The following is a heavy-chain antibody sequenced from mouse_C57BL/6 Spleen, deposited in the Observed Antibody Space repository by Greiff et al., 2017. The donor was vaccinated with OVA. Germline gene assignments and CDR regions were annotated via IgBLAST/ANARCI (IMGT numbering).Heavy chain of an antibody. CDR3: ARGGYGNFDY. J-gene: IGHJ2*01. CDR2: INPNNGGT. Sequence: EVKLMESGPELVKPGASVKMSCKASGYTFTDYNMHWVKQSHGKSLEWIGYINPNNGGTSYNQKFKGKATLTVNKSSSTAYMELRSLTSEDSAVYYCARGGYGNFDYWGQGTTLTVSS. CDR1: GYTFTDYN. V-gene: IGHV1-22*01. D-gene: IGHD2-1*01.